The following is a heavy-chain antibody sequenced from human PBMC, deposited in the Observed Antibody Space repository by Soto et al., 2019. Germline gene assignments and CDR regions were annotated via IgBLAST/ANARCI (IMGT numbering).Heavy chain of an antibody. V-gene: IGHV4-4*02. CDR3: ARVRIRPYWSGYYTRWFEP. J-gene: IGHJ5*02. Sequence: QVQLQESGPGLVKPSGTLSLTCAVSGGSISSSNWWSWVRQPPGKGLEWIGEIYHSGSTNYNPSLKSRVTISVDKSKNQFSLKLSSVTAADTAVYYCARVRIRPYWSGYYTRWFEPWGQGTLVTVSS. D-gene: IGHD3-3*01. CDR2: IYHSGST. CDR1: GGSISSSNW.